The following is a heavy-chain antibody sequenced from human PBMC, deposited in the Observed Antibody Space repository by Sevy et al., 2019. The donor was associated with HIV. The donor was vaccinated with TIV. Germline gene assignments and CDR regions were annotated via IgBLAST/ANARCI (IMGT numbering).Heavy chain of an antibody. CDR3: AREGPEYSSSAWDYYGMDV. Sequence: GGSLRLSCAASRFTFTSYAMHWVRQAPGKGLEWVAIISFDGSNKYCADSVKCRFTISRDNSKNTLYLQMNSLRPEDTAAYYCAREGPEYSSSAWDYYGMDVWGQGTTVTVSS. D-gene: IGHD6-13*01. V-gene: IGHV3-30-3*01. J-gene: IGHJ6*02. CDR1: RFTFTSYA. CDR2: ISFDGSNK.